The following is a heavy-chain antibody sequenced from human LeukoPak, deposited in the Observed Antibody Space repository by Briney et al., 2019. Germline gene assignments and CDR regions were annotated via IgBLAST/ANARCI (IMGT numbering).Heavy chain of an antibody. CDR3: ARGASPDF. CDR1: GGSISNYY. CDR2: IFYSGST. J-gene: IGHJ4*02. V-gene: IGHV4-59*01. Sequence: SETLSLTCTVSGGSISNYYWSWIRQPPGKGLEWIGYIFYSGSTNYNPSLKSRVTMSLDTSKSHFSLKLSSVTAADTAVYHCARGASPDFWGQGTLVTVSS.